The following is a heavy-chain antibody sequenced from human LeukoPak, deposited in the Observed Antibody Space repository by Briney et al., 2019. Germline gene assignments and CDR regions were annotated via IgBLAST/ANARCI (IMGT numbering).Heavy chain of an antibody. J-gene: IGHJ3*02. CDR3: AKDSGIAVAGTLRAFDI. CDR1: GFTFSSYG. D-gene: IGHD6-19*01. Sequence: GGSLRLSCAASGFTFSSYGTHWVRQAPGKGREWVAVISYDGSNKYFADSVKGRFTISRDNSKNTLYLQMNSLRAEDTAVYYCAKDSGIAVAGTLRAFDIWGQGTMVTVSS. CDR2: ISYDGSNK. V-gene: IGHV3-30*18.